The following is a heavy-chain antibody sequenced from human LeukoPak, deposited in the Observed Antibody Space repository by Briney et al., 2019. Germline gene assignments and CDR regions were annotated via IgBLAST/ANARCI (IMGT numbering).Heavy chain of an antibody. V-gene: IGHV3-21*01. Sequence: GGSLRLSCAASGFTFSSYSMNWVRQAPGKGLEWVSSISSSSSYIYYADSVKGRFTISRDNAKNSLYLQMNSLRAEDTAVYYCAREEYYYGSGSYPFDHWGQGTLVTVSS. J-gene: IGHJ4*02. D-gene: IGHD3-10*01. CDR2: ISSSSSYI. CDR3: AREEYYYGSGSYPFDH. CDR1: GFTFSSYS.